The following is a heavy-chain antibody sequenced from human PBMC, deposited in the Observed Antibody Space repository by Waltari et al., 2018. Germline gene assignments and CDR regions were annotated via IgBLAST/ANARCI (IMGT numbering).Heavy chain of an antibody. Sequence: EVQLVESGGGLVQPGGSLRLSCAASGFTFSNYAMNWVRQAPGKGVGWVSAISGSGTNTYNAGSVKCRFTISRDNSKNTLYLQMNSLRAEDTAVYYCAKERYGDLDVWGQGTMVTVSS. D-gene: IGHD4-17*01. J-gene: IGHJ3*01. V-gene: IGHV3-23*04. CDR1: GFTFSNYA. CDR2: ISGSGTNT. CDR3: AKERYGDLDV.